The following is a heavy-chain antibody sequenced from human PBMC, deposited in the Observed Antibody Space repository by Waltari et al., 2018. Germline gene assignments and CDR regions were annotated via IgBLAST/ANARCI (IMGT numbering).Heavy chain of an antibody. CDR2: ISSAGSTV. V-gene: IGHV3-48*03. CDR3: ARDGLRGFDS. Sequence: EVQLVESGGALVQPGGSLSLSCTASGFTSGFTFRTYEMNWVRHAAGKGLEWVSNISSAGSTVYYADSVKGRFTISRDNAGNSLYLQMNSLTAEDTAVYYCARDGLRGFDSWGQGTLVTVSS. CDR1: GFTFRTYE. J-gene: IGHJ4*02. D-gene: IGHD4-17*01.